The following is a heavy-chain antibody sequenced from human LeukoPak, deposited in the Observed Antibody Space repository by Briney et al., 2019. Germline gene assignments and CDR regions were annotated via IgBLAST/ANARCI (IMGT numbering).Heavy chain of an antibody. CDR2: ISYDGSNK. CDR1: GFTFSSYA. CDR3: ASPSVVVITTGGY. Sequence: GGSLRLSCAASGFTFSSYAMHWVRQAPGKGLEWVAVISYDGSNKYYADSVKGRFTISRDNSKNTLYLQMNSLRAEDTAVYYCASPSVVVITTGGYWGQGTLVTVSS. J-gene: IGHJ4*02. D-gene: IGHD3-22*01. V-gene: IGHV3-30-3*01.